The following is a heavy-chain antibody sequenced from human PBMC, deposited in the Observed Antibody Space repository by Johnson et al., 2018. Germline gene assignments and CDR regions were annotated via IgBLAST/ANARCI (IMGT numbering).Heavy chain of an antibody. Sequence: VQLVQSGGGLVKPGGSLRLSCAASGFTFSSYSMNWVRQAPGKGLEWVSSISSSSSYIYYADSVKGRFTISRDNAKNSLYLQMNSLRAEDTAVYYCAREGTDVDTAMVTFYYYYYMDVWGKGTTVTVSS. CDR1: GFTFSSYS. CDR3: AREGTDVDTAMVTFYYYYYMDV. V-gene: IGHV3-21*01. CDR2: ISSSSSYI. D-gene: IGHD5-18*01. J-gene: IGHJ6*03.